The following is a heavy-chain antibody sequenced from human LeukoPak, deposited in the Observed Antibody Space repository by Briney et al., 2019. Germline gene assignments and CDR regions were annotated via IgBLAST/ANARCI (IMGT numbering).Heavy chain of an antibody. J-gene: IGHJ6*04. CDR1: GLTFSNYA. V-gene: IGHV3-23*01. CDR3: AKYCSGGTCYYSMDV. Sequence: PGGSLRLSCAASGLTFSNYAMSWVRQAPGKGLEWVSLIGGSGVNTFYADSVKGRFTISRDNSKNTLYLQMNSLRAEDTAVYYCAKYCSGGTCYYSMDVWGKGTTVTVSS. D-gene: IGHD2-15*01. CDR2: IGGSGVNT.